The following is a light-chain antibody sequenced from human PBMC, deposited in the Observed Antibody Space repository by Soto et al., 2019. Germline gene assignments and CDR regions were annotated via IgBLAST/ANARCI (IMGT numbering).Light chain of an antibody. CDR1: SSNIGSNY. J-gene: IGLJ2*01. V-gene: IGLV1-47*01. CDR2: RNN. CDR3: AAWDDSLSGVV. Sequence: QSVLTQPPSASGTPGHRVTISCSGSSSNIGSNYVYWYQQLPGTAPKLLIYRNNQRPSGVPDRFSGSKSDTSASLAISGLRSEDEADYYCAAWDDSLSGVVFGGGTKLTVL.